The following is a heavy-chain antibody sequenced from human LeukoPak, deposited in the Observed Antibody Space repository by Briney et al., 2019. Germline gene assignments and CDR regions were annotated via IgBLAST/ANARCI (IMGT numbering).Heavy chain of an antibody. CDR3: ARGTGSSGWYLWFDP. CDR1: GGSISSYY. D-gene: IGHD6-19*01. V-gene: IGHV4-4*07. CDR2: IYTSGST. J-gene: IGHJ5*02. Sequence: KSSETLSLTCTVSGGSISSYYWSWIRQPAGKGLEWIGRIYTSGSTNYNPSLESRVTMSVDTSKNQFSLKLSSVTAADTAVYYCARGTGSSGWYLWFDPWGQGTLVTVSS.